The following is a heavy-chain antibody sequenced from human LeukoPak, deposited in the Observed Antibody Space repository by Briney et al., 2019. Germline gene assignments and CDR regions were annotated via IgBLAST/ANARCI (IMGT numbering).Heavy chain of an antibody. J-gene: IGHJ4*02. Sequence: PGGSLRLSCAASGFTFSSYGMYWVGHAPGKGLEWLAVISSDGSNKYYADSVKGRLTISRDNSKNTLDLQMNSLRNEDTAVYYRAKGHYDFWSDHFDFWGQGTLVTVSS. CDR1: GFTFSSYG. CDR2: ISSDGSNK. CDR3: AKGHYDFWSDHFDF. V-gene: IGHV3-30*18. D-gene: IGHD3-3*01.